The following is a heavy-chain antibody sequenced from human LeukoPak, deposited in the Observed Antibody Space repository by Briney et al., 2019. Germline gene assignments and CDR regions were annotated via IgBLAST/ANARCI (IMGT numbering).Heavy chain of an antibody. Sequence: SETLSLTCTVSGGSISSYYWSWIRQPPGKGLEWIGYIYYSGSTNYNPSLKSRVTISVDTSKNPFSLKLSSVTAADTAVYYCASADSSSWSPFDYWGQGTLVTVSS. CDR2: IYYSGST. V-gene: IGHV4-59*01. CDR3: ASADSSSWSPFDY. J-gene: IGHJ4*02. D-gene: IGHD6-13*01. CDR1: GGSISSYY.